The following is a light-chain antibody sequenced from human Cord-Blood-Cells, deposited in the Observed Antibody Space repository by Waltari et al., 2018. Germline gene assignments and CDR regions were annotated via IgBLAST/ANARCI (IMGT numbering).Light chain of an antibody. V-gene: IGLV2-11*01. CDR2: VFS. Sequence: QSALTPPRSVSGSPGQSVTISCTGTSSDVGGSNYVPWYQQHPGKAPKLMVCVFSKRPSGVPDRFSGSKSGNTASLSISGLQAEDEADYYCCSYAGSYTNWVFGGGTKLTVL. CDR1: SSDVGGSNY. J-gene: IGLJ3*02. CDR3: CSYAGSYTNWV.